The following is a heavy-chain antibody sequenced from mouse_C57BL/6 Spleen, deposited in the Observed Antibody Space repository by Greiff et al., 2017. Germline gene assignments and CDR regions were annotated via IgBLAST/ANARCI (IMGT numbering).Heavy chain of an antibody. CDR1: GYTFTSYW. Sequence: VQLQQSGAELVRPGTSVKLSCKASGYTFTSYWMHWVKQRPGQGLEWIGVIDPSDSYTNYNQKFKGKATLTVDTSSSTAYMQLSSLTSEDSAVYYCARGHYYDSSYYFDYWGQGTTLTVSS. D-gene: IGHD1-1*01. CDR2: IDPSDSYT. V-gene: IGHV1-59*01. CDR3: ARGHYYDSSYYFDY. J-gene: IGHJ2*01.